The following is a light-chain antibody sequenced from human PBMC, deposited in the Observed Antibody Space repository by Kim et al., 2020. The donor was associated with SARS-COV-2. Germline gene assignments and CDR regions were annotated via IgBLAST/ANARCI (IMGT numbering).Light chain of an antibody. Sequence: EIVLTQSPGTLSLSPGERATLSCRASQSVSSSYLAWYQQKPGQAPRLLIYGASSRATGIPDRFSGSGSGTDFTLTISRLEPEDFAVYYCQQYGNPTGNTFGQGTKLEI. CDR2: GAS. CDR3: QQYGNPTGNT. J-gene: IGKJ2*01. CDR1: QSVSSSY. V-gene: IGKV3-20*01.